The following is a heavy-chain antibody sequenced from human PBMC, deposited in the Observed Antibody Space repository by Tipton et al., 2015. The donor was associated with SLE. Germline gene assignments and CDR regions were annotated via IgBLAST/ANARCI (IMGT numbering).Heavy chain of an antibody. CDR1: GGSISPYH. CDR2: IFDSGYI. Sequence: TLSLTCTVSGGSISPYHWNWLRQPPGQGLQWIGRIFDSGYINYNPSLKNRVTISLDTSKNQMSLKVTSMTAADTAVYFCARGSQYGSGYYACVFDLWGQGALVNVSS. CDR3: ARGSQYGSGYYACVFDL. V-gene: IGHV4-59*12. D-gene: IGHD2-15*01. J-gene: IGHJ3*01.